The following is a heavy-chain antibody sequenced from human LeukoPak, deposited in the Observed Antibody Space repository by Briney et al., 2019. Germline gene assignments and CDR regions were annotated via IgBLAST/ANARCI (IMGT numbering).Heavy chain of an antibody. CDR1: NYSIRSDHY. D-gene: IGHD3-22*01. CDR2: TYPSGTT. V-gene: IGHV4-38-2*02. J-gene: IGHJ4*02. CDR3: AREKYYDSSGYYNYFDY. Sequence: SETLSLTCTVSNYSIRSDHYWGWIRQPPGKGLDWIGSTYPSGTTYYNPSLKSRFSISPDTSKNQFSLRLSSVTAADTAVYYCAREKYYDSSGYYNYFDYWGQGTLVTVSS.